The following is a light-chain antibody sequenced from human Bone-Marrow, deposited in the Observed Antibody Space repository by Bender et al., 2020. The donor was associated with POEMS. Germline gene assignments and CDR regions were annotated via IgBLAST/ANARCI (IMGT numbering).Light chain of an antibody. V-gene: IGLV3-21*02. Sequence: SYELTQAPSVSVAPGQTARITCGGSNIGSYSVQWYQQKSGQAPALAVDDDRDRPSGTPGRFSGSNSGNTATLTLSWVEAGDEGDYYCQVWHSSSGRGVVFGGGTKLTVL. CDR2: DDR. CDR3: QVWHSSSGRGVV. J-gene: IGLJ2*01. CDR1: NIGSYS.